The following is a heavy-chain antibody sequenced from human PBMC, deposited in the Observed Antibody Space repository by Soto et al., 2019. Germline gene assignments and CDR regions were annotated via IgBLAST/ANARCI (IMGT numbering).Heavy chain of an antibody. V-gene: IGHV1-18*01. J-gene: IGHJ4*02. CDR3: ARDSPPVDY. CDR1: GYTFTNYA. Sequence: ASVKVSCKASGYTFTNYASSWVRQAPGQGLEWMGWISAYNGNANYAQKLRGRVTMTTDTSTSTAYMELRSLRSDDTAVYYCARDSPPVDYWGQGTLVTVSS. CDR2: ISAYNGNA.